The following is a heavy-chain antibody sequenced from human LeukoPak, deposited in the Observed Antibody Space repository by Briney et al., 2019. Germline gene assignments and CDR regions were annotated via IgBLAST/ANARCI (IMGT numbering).Heavy chain of an antibody. CDR3: AXVXXXXXYXXV. V-gene: IGHV1-2*02. Sequence: MXXVRQAPGQGXXXXGWINPNSGGTNYAQKFQGRVTMTRDTSISTGYMELSRLRADDTAVYYCAXVXXXXXYXXVWGKGTTVTISS. J-gene: IGHJ6*03. CDR2: INPNSGGT.